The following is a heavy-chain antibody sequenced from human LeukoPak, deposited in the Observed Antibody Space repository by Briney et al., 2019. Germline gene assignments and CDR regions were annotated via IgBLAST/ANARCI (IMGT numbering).Heavy chain of an antibody. CDR1: GFTVNNNY. CDR3: AKGQRFYGEYYFDY. D-gene: IGHD4-17*01. CDR2: IYGDGTT. V-gene: IGHV3-53*01. Sequence: GGSLRLSCAVSGFTVNNNYMTWVRQAPGKGLEWVSLIYGDGTTDYADSVKGRFTISGDNSKNTLYLQMNSLRAEDTAVYYCAKGQRFYGEYYFDYWGQGTLVTVSS. J-gene: IGHJ4*02.